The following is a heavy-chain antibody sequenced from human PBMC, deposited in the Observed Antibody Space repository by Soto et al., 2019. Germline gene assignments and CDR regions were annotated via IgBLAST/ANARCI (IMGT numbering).Heavy chain of an antibody. CDR3: ARGRTWGARDFDY. CDR1: GYTFNTYA. V-gene: IGHV1-18*01. J-gene: IGHJ4*02. Sequence: ASVKVSCKASGYTFNTYAISWVRQAPGQGLEWMGWISTYNGHADYAQKFQVRVTMTTDTSTNTVSMELRGLRSDDTAVYYCARGRTWGARDFDYWGQGTLVTVSS. D-gene: IGHD3-16*01. CDR2: ISTYNGHA.